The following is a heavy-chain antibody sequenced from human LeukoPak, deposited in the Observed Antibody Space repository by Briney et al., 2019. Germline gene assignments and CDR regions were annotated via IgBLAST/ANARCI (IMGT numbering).Heavy chain of an antibody. J-gene: IGHJ5*02. V-gene: IGHV3-11*01. D-gene: IGHD3-10*01. CDR1: GFTFSDYY. CDR2: ISGGATDI. CDR3: ARDYGPDP. Sequence: PGGSLRLSCAASGFTFSDYYMSWIRQTPGKGLEWVSYISGGATDIKYVDSVKGRFTISRDNAKNSLYLQMNSLRAEDTAVYYCARDYGPDPWGQGTLVTVSS.